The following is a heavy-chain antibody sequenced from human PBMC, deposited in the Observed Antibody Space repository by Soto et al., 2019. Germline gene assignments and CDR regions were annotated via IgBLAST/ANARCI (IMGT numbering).Heavy chain of an antibody. CDR2: INPNSGGT. CDR3: VRGFGSVLTNWFDP. J-gene: IGHJ5*02. D-gene: IGHD3-3*01. V-gene: IGHV1-2*02. Sequence: ASVKVSCKASGYTFIDYYINWVRQAPGQGFEWMGWINPNSGGTYYAQKFEGRVTMTRDTSISTAYMELSRLRSDDTAIYYCVRGFGSVLTNWFDPWGQGTLVTVSS. CDR1: GYTFIDYY.